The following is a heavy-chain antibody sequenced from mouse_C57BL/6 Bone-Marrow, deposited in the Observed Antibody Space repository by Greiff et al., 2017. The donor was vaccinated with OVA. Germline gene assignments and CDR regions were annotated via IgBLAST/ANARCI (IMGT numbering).Heavy chain of an antibody. CDR2: ISSGSSTI. Sequence: EVKLVESGGGLVKPGGSLKLSCAASGFTFSDYGMHWVRQAPEKGLEWVAYISSGSSTIYYADTVKGRFTISRDNAKNTLFLQMTRLRSEDTAMYYCARTQTDWDPFAYWGQGTLVTVSA. V-gene: IGHV5-17*01. D-gene: IGHD4-1*01. J-gene: IGHJ3*01. CDR1: GFTFSDYG. CDR3: ARTQTDWDPFAY.